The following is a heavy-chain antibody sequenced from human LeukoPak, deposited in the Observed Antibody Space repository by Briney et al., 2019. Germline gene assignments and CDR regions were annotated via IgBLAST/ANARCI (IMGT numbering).Heavy chain of an antibody. CDR3: ARGYSGYDAFDM. Sequence: SETLCLTCTVPGGSISSSYWSWIRQPPGKGLEWVGYIYYSGSTNYNPSLKSLVTITVDTTKSQFSLKLSSVTAADTAVYYWARGYSGYDAFDMGGQGTMVTVSS. CDR2: IYYSGST. J-gene: IGHJ3*02. CDR1: GGSISSSY. D-gene: IGHD5-12*01. V-gene: IGHV4-59*01.